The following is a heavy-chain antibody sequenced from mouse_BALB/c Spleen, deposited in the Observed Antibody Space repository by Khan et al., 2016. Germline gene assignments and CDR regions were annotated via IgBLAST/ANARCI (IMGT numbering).Heavy chain of an antibody. V-gene: IGHV2-9*02. CDR2: IWAGGST. CDR1: GFSLTSYG. CDR3: ARDGGGTY. Sequence: VQLQESGPGLVAPSQSLSITCTVSGFSLTSYGVHWVRQPPGKGLEWLGVIWAGGSTNYISALMSRLSISKDNSKNQVFLKMNSLQTDDTAIYYWARDGGGTYWGQGTLVTVSA. J-gene: IGHJ3*01.